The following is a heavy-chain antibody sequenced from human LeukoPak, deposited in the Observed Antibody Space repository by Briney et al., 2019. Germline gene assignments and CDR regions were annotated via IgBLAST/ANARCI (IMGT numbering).Heavy chain of an antibody. V-gene: IGHV3-33*01. CDR2: IWYDGTNR. CDR1: GFSFTGYG. Sequence: AGGSLRLSCAASGFSFTGYGMHWVRQAPGKGLEWVAVIWYDGTNRYYADSVKGRFTISRDTSNNMLYLQMNSLRAEDTAVYYCARVSESGNSDYWGQGTLVTVSS. CDR3: ARVSESGNSDY. D-gene: IGHD4-23*01. J-gene: IGHJ4*02.